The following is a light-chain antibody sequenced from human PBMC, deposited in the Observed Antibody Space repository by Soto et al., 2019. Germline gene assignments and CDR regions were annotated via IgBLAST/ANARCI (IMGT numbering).Light chain of an antibody. Sequence: EIVLTQSPGTLSLSPGERATLSCRASQSVSNNFLAWYQLKPGQAPRLLIYRVTTRATGIPDRFSGSGSGTDFTLTISGLEPDDFAVFYCQQYDRSPWTFGQGTRVDIK. J-gene: IGKJ1*01. CDR2: RVT. CDR1: QSVSNNF. V-gene: IGKV3-20*01. CDR3: QQYDRSPWT.